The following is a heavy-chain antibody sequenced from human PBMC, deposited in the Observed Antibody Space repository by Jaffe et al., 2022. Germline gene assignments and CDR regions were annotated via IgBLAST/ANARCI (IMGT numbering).Heavy chain of an antibody. CDR1: GGSISSGSYY. Sequence: QVQLQESGPGLVKPSQTLSLTCTVSGGSISSGSYYWSWIRQPAGKGLEWIGRIYTSGSTNYNPSLKSRVTISVDTSKNQFSLKLSSVTAADTAVYYCARQSSYPVYFDYWGQGTLVTVSS. J-gene: IGHJ4*02. V-gene: IGHV4-61*02. CDR2: IYTSGST. D-gene: IGHD3-10*01. CDR3: ARQSSYPVYFDY.